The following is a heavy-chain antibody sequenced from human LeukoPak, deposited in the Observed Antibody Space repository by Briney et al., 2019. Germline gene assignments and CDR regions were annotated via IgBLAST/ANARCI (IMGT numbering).Heavy chain of an antibody. CDR2: IYYSGST. CDR1: GGSISSSSYY. D-gene: IGHD3-22*01. J-gene: IGHJ4*02. V-gene: IGHV4-30-4*08. CDR3: AREQRDDSLFDY. Sequence: SETLSLTCTVSGGSISSSSYYWGWIRQPPGKGLEWIGYIYYSGSTYYNPSLKSRVTISVDTSKNQFSLKLSSVTAADTAVYYCAREQRDDSLFDYWGQGTLVTVSS.